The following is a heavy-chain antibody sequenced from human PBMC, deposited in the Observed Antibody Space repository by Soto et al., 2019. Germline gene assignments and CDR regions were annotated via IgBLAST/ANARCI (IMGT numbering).Heavy chain of an antibody. CDR2: ITDTGGDT. CDR3: AKVLFGFTYGKFDY. Sequence: EVQLLESGGDLVQPGGSLRLSCVASGFTFGSRAMSWVRQAPGEGLEWVSTITDTGGDTKYADSVRGRFTISRDNSKNTLYLQMNSLRAEDTAVYYCAKVLFGFTYGKFDYWGQGTLVTVSS. D-gene: IGHD5-18*01. J-gene: IGHJ4*02. V-gene: IGHV3-23*01. CDR1: GFTFGSRA.